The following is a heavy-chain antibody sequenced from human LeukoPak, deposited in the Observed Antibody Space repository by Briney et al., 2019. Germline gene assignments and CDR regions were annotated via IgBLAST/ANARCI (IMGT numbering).Heavy chain of an antibody. CDR2: IIPIFGTA. CDR1: GGTFSSYA. D-gene: IGHD3-22*01. J-gene: IGHJ4*02. CDR3: ASFGSYYYDSSGYHSNLFDY. V-gene: IGHV1-69*13. Sequence: SVKVSCKASGGTFSSYAISWVRQAPGQGLEWMGGIIPIFGTANYAQKFQGRVTITADESTSTAYMELSSLRSEDTAVYYCASFGSYYYDSSGYHSNLFDYWGQGTLVTVSS.